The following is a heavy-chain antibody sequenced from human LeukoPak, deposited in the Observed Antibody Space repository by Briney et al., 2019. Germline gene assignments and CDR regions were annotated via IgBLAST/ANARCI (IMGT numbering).Heavy chain of an antibody. J-gene: IGHJ4*02. CDR2: IKQDGSEK. CDR1: GFTFSSYW. V-gene: IGHV3-7*01. CDR3: ARALGVTAIGSDY. Sequence: GGSLRLSCAASGFTFSSYWMRWVRQAPGKGLEWVANIKQDGSEKYYVDSVKGRFTISRDNAKNSLYLQMNSLRAEDTAVYYCARALGVTAIGSDYWGQGTLVTVSS. D-gene: IGHD2-21*02.